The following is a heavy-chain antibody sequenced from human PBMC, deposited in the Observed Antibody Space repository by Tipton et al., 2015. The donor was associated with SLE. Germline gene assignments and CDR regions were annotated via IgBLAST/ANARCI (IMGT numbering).Heavy chain of an antibody. J-gene: IGHJ4*02. CDR2: IFLSGDT. D-gene: IGHD1-26*01. Sequence: GLVKPSETLSLICSVSGYSIRSGYYWGWIRQTPGKGLEWIGNIFLSGDTDYNPSLKSRVTISVDTSKNQFSLKLRSVTAADTAVYYCARGVGADYWGQGTLVTVSS. V-gene: IGHV4-38-2*02. CDR3: ARGVGADY. CDR1: GYSIRSGYY.